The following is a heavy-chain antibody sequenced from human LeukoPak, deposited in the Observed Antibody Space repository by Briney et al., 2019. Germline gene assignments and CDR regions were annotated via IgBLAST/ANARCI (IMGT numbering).Heavy chain of an antibody. J-gene: IGHJ3*01. CDR2: IKQDGSEK. CDR3: ARVRVATTGRYDALNL. D-gene: IGHD5-12*01. Sequence: GGSLRLSCAVSGFTFDDYGMSWVRQAPGKGLEWVANIKQDGSEKYYVDSVKGRFTISRDNAKNSLYLQMNSLRADDTAVYYCARVRVATTGRYDALNLWGQGTMVTVSS. V-gene: IGHV3-7*01. CDR1: GFTFDDYG.